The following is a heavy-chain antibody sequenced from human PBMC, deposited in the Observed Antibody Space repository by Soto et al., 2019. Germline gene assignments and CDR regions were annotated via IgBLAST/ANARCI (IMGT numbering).Heavy chain of an antibody. CDR2: IFPLLAMV. CDR3: AKEDGAGFKS. Sequence: QVHLVQSGAEMKKPGSSVTVSCKVSGGDLRNSGLSWVRQAPGQGLEWMGGIFPLLAMVDYSQKFQGRITISADESTSTAYMDLGSLRAEATAVYYSAKEDGAGFKSWGQGTLVIVSS. D-gene: IGHD4-17*01. J-gene: IGHJ4*02. CDR1: GGDLRNSG. V-gene: IGHV1-69*04.